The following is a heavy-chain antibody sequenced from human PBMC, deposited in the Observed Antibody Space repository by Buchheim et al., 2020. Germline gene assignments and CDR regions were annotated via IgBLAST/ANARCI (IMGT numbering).Heavy chain of an antibody. CDR3: AKDLRTLEMASIFDS. CDR2: ISYDGSNK. Sequence: QVQLVESGGGVVQPGRSLRLSCAASGFTFSSYAMHWVRQAPGKGLEWVAVISYDGSNKYYADSVKGRFTISRDNSKNMLYLQMNSLRAEDTALYYCAKDLRTLEMASIFDSWGQGTL. D-gene: IGHD5-24*01. J-gene: IGHJ4*02. V-gene: IGHV3-30-3*01. CDR1: GFTFSSYA.